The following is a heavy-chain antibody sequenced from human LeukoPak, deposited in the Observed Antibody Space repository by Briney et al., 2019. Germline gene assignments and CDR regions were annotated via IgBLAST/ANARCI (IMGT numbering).Heavy chain of an antibody. CDR2: INPRDSET. CDR1: GYSFTSNW. D-gene: IGHD4-23*01. CDR3: ARRDYGGHAAYFDY. V-gene: IGHV5-51*01. J-gene: IGHJ4*02. Sequence: GESLKISCKGSGYSFTSNWIGWVRQMPGKGLEWMGIINPRDSETVYSPSFQGQVTMSVDESISTAYLQWSSLEASDTAMYYCARRDYGGHAAYFDYWGQGTLVTVSS.